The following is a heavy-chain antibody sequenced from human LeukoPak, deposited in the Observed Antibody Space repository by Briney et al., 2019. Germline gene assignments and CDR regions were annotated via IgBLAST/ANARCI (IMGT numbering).Heavy chain of an antibody. J-gene: IGHJ4*02. D-gene: IGHD2-2*01. V-gene: IGHV3-21*01. Sequence: GVSLRLSCAASGFTFSSYTMNWVRQAPGKGLEWVSSISGSSSGIYYADSVRGRFTISRGNAKNSLYLQMNSLRAEDTAVYYCARDRGEGYCGSTSCYSSFDYWGQGTLVTVSS. CDR2: ISGSSSGI. CDR1: GFTFSSYT. CDR3: ARDRGEGYCGSTSCYSSFDY.